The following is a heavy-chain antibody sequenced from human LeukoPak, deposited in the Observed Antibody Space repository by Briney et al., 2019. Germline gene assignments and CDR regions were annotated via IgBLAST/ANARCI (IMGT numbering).Heavy chain of an antibody. Sequence: SETLSLTCTVSGASISSYYWSWIRQPAGQGLEWMGRIYVSGSTTYNPSLESRVTMSLDTSKNQISLKVSSVTAADTAVYYCARGDFWSGSSDYWGQGTLVTVSS. CDR1: GASISSYY. CDR3: ARGDFWSGSSDY. D-gene: IGHD3-3*01. V-gene: IGHV4-4*07. J-gene: IGHJ4*02. CDR2: IYVSGST.